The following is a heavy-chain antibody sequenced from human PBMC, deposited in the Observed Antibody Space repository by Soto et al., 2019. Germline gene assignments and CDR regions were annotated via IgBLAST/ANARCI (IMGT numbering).Heavy chain of an antibody. D-gene: IGHD4-17*01. V-gene: IGHV3-20*01. CDR2: INWNGDST. J-gene: IGHJ6*03. Sequence: GGSLRLSCAAVGFTFDDYAMSWVRQAPGKGLEWVSGINWNGDSTGHADSVRGRFTISRDNAKNSLYLQMNSLRAEDTALYHCARLVVEMTTVTNFYYMDVWGKGTTVTVSS. CDR1: GFTFDDYA. CDR3: ARLVVEMTTVTNFYYMDV.